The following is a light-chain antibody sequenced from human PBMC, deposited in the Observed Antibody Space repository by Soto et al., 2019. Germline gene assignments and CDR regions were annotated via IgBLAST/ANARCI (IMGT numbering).Light chain of an antibody. CDR2: DVS. Sequence: QSALTQPASVSGSPGQSITISCTGTSSDVGGHNSVSWYRQDPGKAPKLMIYDVSNRPSGVADRFSGSKSGNTASLTISGLQIEDEAYYYCSSFTSSVTYVFGTGTQLTVL. J-gene: IGLJ1*01. CDR1: SSDVGGHNS. CDR3: SSFTSSVTYV. V-gene: IGLV2-14*01.